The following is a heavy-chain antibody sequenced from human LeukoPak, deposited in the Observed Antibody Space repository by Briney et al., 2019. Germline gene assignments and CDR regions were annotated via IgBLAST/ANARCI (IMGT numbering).Heavy chain of an antibody. J-gene: IGHJ4*02. V-gene: IGHV4-34*01. CDR3: ARSTWHYDILTGYYRIVSPFDY. CDR1: GGSFSGYY. D-gene: IGHD3-9*01. Sequence: SETLSLTCAVYGGSFSGYYWSWIRQPPGKGLEWIGEINHSVSTNYNPSLKSRVTISVDTSKNQFSLKLSSVTAADTAVYYCARSTWHYDILTGYYRIVSPFDYWGQGTLVTVSS. CDR2: INHSVST.